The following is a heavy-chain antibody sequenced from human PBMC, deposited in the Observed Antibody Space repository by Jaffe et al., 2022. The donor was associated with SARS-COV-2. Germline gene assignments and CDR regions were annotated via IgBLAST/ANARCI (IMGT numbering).Heavy chain of an antibody. J-gene: IGHJ6*02. V-gene: IGHV4-59*08. CDR3: ARLKGAARPSYYYGMDV. D-gene: IGHD6-6*01. CDR1: GGSISSYY. CDR2: IYYSGST. Sequence: QVQLQESGPGLVKPSETLSLTCTVSGGSISSYYWSWIRQPPGKGLEWIGYIYYSGSTNYNPSLKSRVTISVDTSKNQFSLKLSSVTAADTAVYYCARLKGAARPSYYYGMDVWGQGTTVTVSS.